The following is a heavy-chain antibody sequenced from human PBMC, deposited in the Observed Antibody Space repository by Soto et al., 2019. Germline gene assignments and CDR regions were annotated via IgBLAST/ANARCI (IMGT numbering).Heavy chain of an antibody. CDR1: GFTFSSYS. J-gene: IGHJ6*03. CDR3: AREMGGGRNPPSTMVRGLSTNYYYYMDV. D-gene: IGHD3-10*01. Sequence: GGSLRLSCAASGFTFSSYSMNWVRQAPGKGLEWVSYISSSSSTIYYADSVKGRFTISRDNAKNSLYLQMNSLRAEDTAVYYCAREMGGGRNPPSTMVRGLSTNYYYYMDVWGKGTTVTVSS. V-gene: IGHV3-48*01. CDR2: ISSSSSTI.